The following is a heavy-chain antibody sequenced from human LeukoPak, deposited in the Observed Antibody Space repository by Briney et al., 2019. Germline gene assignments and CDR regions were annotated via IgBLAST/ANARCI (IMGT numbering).Heavy chain of an antibody. J-gene: IGHJ3*02. Sequence: SQTLSLTCVISGASVSSNSAAWNWIRQSPSRGLEWLGRTYYRSKWYNDYAVSVKSRITINPDTSKNQFSLQLSSVTAADTAVYYCARDRYYYDSSGDAFDIWGQGTMVTVSS. CDR1: GASVSSNSAA. D-gene: IGHD3-22*01. V-gene: IGHV6-1*01. CDR3: ARDRYYYDSSGDAFDI. CDR2: TYYRSKWYN.